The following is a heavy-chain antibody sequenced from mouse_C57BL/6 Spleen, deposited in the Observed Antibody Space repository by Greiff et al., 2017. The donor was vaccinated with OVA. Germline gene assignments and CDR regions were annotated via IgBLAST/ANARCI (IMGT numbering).Heavy chain of an antibody. D-gene: IGHD2-5*01. Sequence: VQLKESVAELVRPGASVKLSCTASGFNIKNTYMHWVKQRPEQGLEWIGRIDPANGNTKYAPKFQGKATITADTSSNTAYLQLSSLTSEDTAIYYCAGGAYYSNYFDYWGQGTTLTVSS. CDR1: GFNIKNTY. J-gene: IGHJ2*01. V-gene: IGHV14-3*01. CDR2: IDPANGNT. CDR3: AGGAYYSNYFDY.